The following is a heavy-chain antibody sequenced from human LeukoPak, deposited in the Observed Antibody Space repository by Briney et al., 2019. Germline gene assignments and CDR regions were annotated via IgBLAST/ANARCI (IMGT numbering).Heavy chain of an antibody. CDR3: AADSSGPVDY. D-gene: IGHD3-22*01. V-gene: IGHV4-30-2*01. CDR2: IYHSGST. J-gene: IGHJ4*02. CDR1: GGSISSGGYY. Sequence: PSETLSLTCTVSGGSISSGGYYWSWIRQPPGKGLEWIGYIYHSGSTYYNPSLKSRVTISVDRSKNQFSLKLSSVTAADTAVYYCAADSSGPVDYWGQGTLVTVSS.